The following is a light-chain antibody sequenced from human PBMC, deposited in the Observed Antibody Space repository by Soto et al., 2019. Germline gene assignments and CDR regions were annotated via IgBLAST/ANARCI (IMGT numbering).Light chain of an antibody. CDR3: HQYGNSYT. CDR1: QSVSSTY. V-gene: IGKV3-20*01. CDR2: GAS. J-gene: IGKJ2*01. Sequence: EIVLTQSPGTLSLSPGERATLSCRASQSVSSTYLAWYQQKPGQAPRLLIYGASSRATGIPDRFSGSGSGTDFTLTISRLEPEDLAVYYCHQYGNSYTFGQGTKVDNK.